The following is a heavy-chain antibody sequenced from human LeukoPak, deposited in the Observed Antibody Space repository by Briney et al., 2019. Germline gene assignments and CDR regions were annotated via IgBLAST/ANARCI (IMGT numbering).Heavy chain of an antibody. Sequence: GGSLRLSCAASGFTFDDYAMHWVRQAPGKGLEWVSGISWDSGSIGYADSVKGRFTISRDNAKNSLYLQMNSLRAEDMALYYCAKDEFVASDFTGAFDVWGQGTMVTVSS. V-gene: IGHV3-9*03. J-gene: IGHJ3*01. D-gene: IGHD2-8*02. CDR1: GFTFDDYA. CDR2: ISWDSGSI. CDR3: AKDEFVASDFTGAFDV.